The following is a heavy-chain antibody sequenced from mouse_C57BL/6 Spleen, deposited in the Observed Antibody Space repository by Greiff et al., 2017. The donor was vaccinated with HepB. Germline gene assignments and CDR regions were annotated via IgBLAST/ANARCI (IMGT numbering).Heavy chain of an antibody. Sequence: ESGPGLVKPSQSLSLTCSVTGYSITSGYYWNWIRQLPGNKLEWMGYISYDGSNNYNPSLKNRISITRDTSKNQFFLKFNSVTTEDTATYYCARAEVYYGNFAWFAYWGQGTLVTVSA. J-gene: IGHJ3*01. CDR3: ARAEVYYGNFAWFAY. V-gene: IGHV3-6*01. CDR1: GYSITSGYY. D-gene: IGHD2-1*01. CDR2: ISYDGSN.